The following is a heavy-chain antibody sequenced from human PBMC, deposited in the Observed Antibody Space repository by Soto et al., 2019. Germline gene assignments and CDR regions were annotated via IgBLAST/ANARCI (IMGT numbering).Heavy chain of an antibody. V-gene: IGHV1-46*01. CDR3: AREWELNYFDY. Sequence: ASVKVSCKASGHTFTSYYMHWVRQAPGQGLEWMGIINPSGGSTSYAQKFQGRVTMTRDTSTSTVYMELSSLRSEDTAVYYCAREWELNYFDYWGQGTLVTVSS. J-gene: IGHJ4*02. D-gene: IGHD1-26*01. CDR1: GHTFTSYY. CDR2: INPSGGST.